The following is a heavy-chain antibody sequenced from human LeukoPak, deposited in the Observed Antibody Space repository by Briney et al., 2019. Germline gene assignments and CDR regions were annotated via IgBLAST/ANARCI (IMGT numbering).Heavy chain of an antibody. D-gene: IGHD1-26*01. Sequence: GGSLRLACVASGFTFRSYAMNWVRQAPGKGLEWVSGISESGVGTNYADSVKGRFTISRDNSKNTLYLQMNSLRAEDTAVYYCAKVKVGATIDYWGQGTLVTVSS. J-gene: IGHJ4*02. CDR2: ISESGVGT. CDR3: AKVKVGATIDY. V-gene: IGHV3-23*01. CDR1: GFTFRSYA.